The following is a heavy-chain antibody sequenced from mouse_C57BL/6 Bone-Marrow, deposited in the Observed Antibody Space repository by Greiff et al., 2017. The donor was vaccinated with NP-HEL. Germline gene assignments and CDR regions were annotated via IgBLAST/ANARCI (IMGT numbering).Heavy chain of an antibody. D-gene: IGHD1-1*01. V-gene: IGHV1-81*01. J-gene: IGHJ2*01. Sequence: QVQLQQSGAELARPGASVKLSCKASGYTFTSYGISWVKQRTGQGLEWIGEIYPRRGNTYYNEKFKGKATLTADKSSSTAYMALLSLTSEDASVFFCVRPPYYGSLDYWGQGTTLTVSS. CDR1: GYTFTSYG. CDR2: IYPRRGNT. CDR3: VRPPYYGSLDY.